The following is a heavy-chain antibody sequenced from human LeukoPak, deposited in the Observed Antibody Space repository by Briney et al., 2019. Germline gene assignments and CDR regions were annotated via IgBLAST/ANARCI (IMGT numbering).Heavy chain of an antibody. CDR1: GFTFSSFA. Sequence: GGSLRLSCAASGFTFSSFAMSWVRQAPGKGLEWVSTISGSGDPTRYSDSVKGGFTISRDDSKNTLYLQMSSLRAEDTAVYYCATGGSGSGDYYGYFDYWGEGTLVTVSS. J-gene: IGHJ4*02. V-gene: IGHV3-23*01. D-gene: IGHD3-22*01. CDR2: ISGSGDPT. CDR3: ATGGSGSGDYYGYFDY.